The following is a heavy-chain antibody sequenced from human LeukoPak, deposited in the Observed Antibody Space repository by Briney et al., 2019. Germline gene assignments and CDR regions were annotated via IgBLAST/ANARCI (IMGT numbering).Heavy chain of an antibody. Sequence: PSETLSLTCTVSGGSISSSSYYWGWIRQPPGKGLEWIGSIYYSGSTYYNPSLKSRVTISVDTSKNQFSLKLSSVTAADTAVYYCARERIVVVPAAIYYYGMDVWGQGTTVTVSS. V-gene: IGHV4-39*02. CDR1: GGSISSSSYY. J-gene: IGHJ6*02. D-gene: IGHD2-2*02. CDR2: IYYSGST. CDR3: ARERIVVVPAAIYYYGMDV.